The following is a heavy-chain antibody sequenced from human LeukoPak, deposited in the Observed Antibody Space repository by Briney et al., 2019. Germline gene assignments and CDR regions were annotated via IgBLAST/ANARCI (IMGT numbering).Heavy chain of an antibody. J-gene: IGHJ4*02. Sequence: SETLSLTCAVYGGSFSGYYWSWIRQPPGKGLEWIGEINHSGSTNYNPSLKSRVTISVDTSKNQFSLKLSSVTAADTVVYYCARGDGSGSPEFGLWGQGTLVTVSS. V-gene: IGHV4-34*01. D-gene: IGHD3-10*01. CDR2: INHSGST. CDR1: GGSFSGYY. CDR3: ARGDGSGSPEFGL.